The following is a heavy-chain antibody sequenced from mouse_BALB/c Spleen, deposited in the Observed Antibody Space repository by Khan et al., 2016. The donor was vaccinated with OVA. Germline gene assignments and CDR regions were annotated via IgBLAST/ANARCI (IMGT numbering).Heavy chain of an antibody. Sequence: QLKQSGAELARPGASVKMSCKASGYTFTTYTMHWVKQRPGQGLEWIGYINPSNGYTNYNQKFKDKSTLTADKSSSTAYMQLSSLTSDYSAVYYCAREGAYYRSDGWFSYWCQGTLVTVSA. CDR2: INPSNGYT. J-gene: IGHJ3*01. CDR1: GYTFTTYT. V-gene: IGHV1-4*01. D-gene: IGHD2-14*01. CDR3: AREGAYYRSDGWFSY.